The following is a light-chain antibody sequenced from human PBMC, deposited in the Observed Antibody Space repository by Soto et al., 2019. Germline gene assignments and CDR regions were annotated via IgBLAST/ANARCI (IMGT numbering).Light chain of an antibody. J-gene: IGLJ2*01. CDR3: AAWDDSLNGVV. V-gene: IGLV1-47*01. Sequence: QSVLTQPPSASGTPGQRVTISCSGSNSNIGGNYVFWYQQLPGTAPKLLIFSTNQRPSGVPDRFSGSKSGTSASLAISGLRSEDEADYYCAAWDDSLNGVVFGGGTKLTVL. CDR2: STN. CDR1: NSNIGGNY.